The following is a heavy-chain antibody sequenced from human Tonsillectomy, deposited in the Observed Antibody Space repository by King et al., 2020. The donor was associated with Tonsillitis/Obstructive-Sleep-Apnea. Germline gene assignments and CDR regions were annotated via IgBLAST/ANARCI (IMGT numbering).Heavy chain of an antibody. D-gene: IGHD1-1*01. Sequence: VQLVESGGGLVKPGGSLRLSCAASGFIFSSYSMNWVRQAPGKGLECVSSLSSGRDYLYYVDSVKGRLTISRDNAKKTLYLQMDSLMAEDTAVYYCARDANWNDIYNWFDPWGQGTLVTVSS. V-gene: IGHV3-21*01. J-gene: IGHJ5*02. CDR1: GFIFSSYS. CDR2: LSSGRDYL. CDR3: ARDANWNDIYNWFDP.